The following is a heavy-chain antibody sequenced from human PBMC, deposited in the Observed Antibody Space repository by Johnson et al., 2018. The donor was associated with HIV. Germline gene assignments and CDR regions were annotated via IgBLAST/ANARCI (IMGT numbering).Heavy chain of an antibody. D-gene: IGHD2-15*01. CDR2: IYSGGST. J-gene: IGHJ3*02. CDR3: AREAYCSGGSCYDAFDI. Sequence: EVQLVESGGGLVQPGGSLRLSCAASGFTVSSNYMSWVRQAPGKGLEWVSVIYSGGSTYYADSVKGRFTISRDNSKNTLYLQMNSLRAEDTAVYYCAREAYCSGGSCYDAFDIWGQGTMVTVSS. V-gene: IGHV3-66*01. CDR1: GFTVSSNY.